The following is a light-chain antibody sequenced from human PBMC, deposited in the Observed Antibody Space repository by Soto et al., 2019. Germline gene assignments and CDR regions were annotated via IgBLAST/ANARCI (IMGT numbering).Light chain of an antibody. J-gene: IGLJ1*01. CDR3: SSYAGRCTPTYL. CDR2: DFS. CDR1: SGDVGSYNL. Sequence: QSALTQPPSVSGSPGQSITISCTGTSGDVGSYNLVSWYQQHPGKGPKLMIYDFSDRPSGVSHRFSGSKSGNTASLTISGFQAEDEADYYCSSYAGRCTPTYLFGTGTKLTVL. V-gene: IGLV2-23*02.